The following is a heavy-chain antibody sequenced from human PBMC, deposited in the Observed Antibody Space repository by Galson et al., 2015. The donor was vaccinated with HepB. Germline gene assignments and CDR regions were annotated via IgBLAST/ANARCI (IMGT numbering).Heavy chain of an antibody. V-gene: IGHV3-23*01. CDR2: ISGSGGST. D-gene: IGHD3-3*01. CDR1: GFTFSSYA. J-gene: IGHJ4*02. Sequence: SLRLSCAASGFTFSSYAMSWVRQAPGKGLEWVSAISGSGGSTYYADSVKGRFTISRDNSKNTLYLQMNSLRAEDTAVYYCAKDWDFWSGYYPHYWGQGTLVTVSS. CDR3: AKDWDFWSGYYPHY.